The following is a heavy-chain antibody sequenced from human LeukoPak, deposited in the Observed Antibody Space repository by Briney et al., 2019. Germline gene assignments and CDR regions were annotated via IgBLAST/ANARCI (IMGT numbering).Heavy chain of an antibody. V-gene: IGHV1-2*02. J-gene: IGHJ4*02. CDR1: GYTFTGYY. CDR3: ARAHTYTITSVHNFNYLEY. D-gene: IGHD5-24*01. CDR2: INPKSGDT. Sequence: ASVKVSCKTSGYTFTGYYMHWVRQAPGQNLEWMGWINPKSGDTNCAQKFQDRITMTRDTSLSTFYMELSSLRSDDAAIYYCARAHTYTITSVHNFNYLEYWGRGTLVTVSS.